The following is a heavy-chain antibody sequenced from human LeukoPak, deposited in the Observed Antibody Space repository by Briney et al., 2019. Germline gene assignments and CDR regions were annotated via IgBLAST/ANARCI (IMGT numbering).Heavy chain of an antibody. D-gene: IGHD2-21*01. Sequence: PSETLSLTCTISGGSISSGDYYWSWIRQPPGKGLEWLGYIYYSGSTYYNPSLKSRVTISVDTSKNQFSLKLSSVTAADTAVYYCARDPAVIYYYYGMDVWGQGTTVTVSS. V-gene: IGHV4-30-4*01. J-gene: IGHJ6*02. CDR1: GGSISSGDYY. CDR2: IYYSGST. CDR3: ARDPAVIYYYYGMDV.